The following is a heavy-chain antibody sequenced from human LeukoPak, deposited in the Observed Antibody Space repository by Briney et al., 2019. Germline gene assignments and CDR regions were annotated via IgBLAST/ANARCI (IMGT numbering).Heavy chain of an antibody. V-gene: IGHV1-2*02. CDR1: GYTFTGYY. J-gene: IGHJ4*02. CDR2: INPNSGGT. D-gene: IGHD1-26*01. Sequence: ASVKVSCKASGYTFTGYYMHWVRQAPGHGLEWMGWINPNSGGTNYAQKFQGRVTMTRDTSISTAYMELSRLRSDDTAVYYCARMRRGSYGSGSYWEDYWGQGILVTVSS. CDR3: ARMRRGSYGSGSYWEDY.